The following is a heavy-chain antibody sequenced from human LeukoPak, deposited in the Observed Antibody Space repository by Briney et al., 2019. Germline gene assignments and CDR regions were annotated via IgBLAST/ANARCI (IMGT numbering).Heavy chain of an antibody. J-gene: IGHJ5*02. Sequence: GASVKVSCKASGGTFSSFTISWVRQAPGQGLEWMGGIIPIFDTPTYAQKFQGRVTINADESTSTAYMELTSLTSEDTAVYYCARTLGYCSGDRCFGNNWFDPWGQGTLVTVSS. D-gene: IGHD2-15*01. CDR1: GGTFSSFT. V-gene: IGHV1-69*13. CDR3: ARTLGYCSGDRCFGNNWFDP. CDR2: IIPIFDTP.